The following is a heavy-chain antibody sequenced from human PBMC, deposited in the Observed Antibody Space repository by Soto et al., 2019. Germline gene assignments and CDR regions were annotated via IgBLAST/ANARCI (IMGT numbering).Heavy chain of an antibody. CDR2: TYYRSKLYN. D-gene: IGHD6-19*01. CDR1: GDSVSSNSAA. CDR3: ARVEQWLVKTGYFDY. J-gene: IGHJ4*02. V-gene: IGHV6-1*01. Sequence: SQTLSLTCVISGDSVSSNSAAWNWIRQSPSRGLEWLGRTYYRSKLYNDYAVSVKSRITINPDTSKNQFSLQLNSVTPEDTAVYYCARVEQWLVKTGYFDYWGQGTLVTVS.